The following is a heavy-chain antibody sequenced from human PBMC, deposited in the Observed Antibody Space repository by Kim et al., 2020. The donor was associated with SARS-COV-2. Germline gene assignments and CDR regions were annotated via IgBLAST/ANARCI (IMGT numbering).Heavy chain of an antibody. V-gene: IGHV3-30*01. J-gene: IGHJ6*02. D-gene: IGHD3-10*01. CDR3: ARANSGSYYYGMDV. Sequence: ADSVTGGFTISRENSKNTRFRQMNSLRDEDTAVYYCARANSGSYYYGMDVWGQGTTVTVSS.